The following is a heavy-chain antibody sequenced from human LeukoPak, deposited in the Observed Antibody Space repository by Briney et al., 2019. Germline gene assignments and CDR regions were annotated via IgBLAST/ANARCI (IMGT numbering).Heavy chain of an antibody. CDR3: AVSIQAAAIPAFDL. Sequence: ASVKVSCKGSGYTITAHYMHWTRQAPGQALEWMGWINPVTGATNYAQNLQGRVTLTRDTSLNTVYMEVSSLRFDDTARYYCAVSIQAAAIPAFDLWGQGPLVTVSS. CDR1: GYTITAHY. D-gene: IGHD6-25*01. J-gene: IGHJ4*02. CDR2: INPVTGAT. V-gene: IGHV1-2*02.